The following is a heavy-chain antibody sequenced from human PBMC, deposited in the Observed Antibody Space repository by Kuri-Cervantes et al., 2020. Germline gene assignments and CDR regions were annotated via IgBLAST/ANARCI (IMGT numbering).Heavy chain of an antibody. Sequence: GGSLRLSCAASGFTFSSYEMNWVRQAPGKGLEWVSYISSSGSTIYYADSVKGRFTISRDNSKNTLYLQMNSLRAEDTAVYYCAKDGGPFSPWELQYFDYWGQGTLVTVSS. CDR1: GFTFSSYE. J-gene: IGHJ4*02. CDR2: ISSSGSTI. CDR3: AKDGGPFSPWELQYFDY. D-gene: IGHD1-26*01. V-gene: IGHV3-48*03.